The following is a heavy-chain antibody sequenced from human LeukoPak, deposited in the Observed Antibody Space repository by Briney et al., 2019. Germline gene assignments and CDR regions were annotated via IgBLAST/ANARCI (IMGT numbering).Heavy chain of an antibody. CDR2: ISSSSSYI. J-gene: IGHJ5*02. V-gene: IGHV3-21*01. Sequence: PGGSLRLSCLSSGFTFSSYGMHWVRQAPGKGLEWVSSISSSSSYIYYADSVKGRFTISRDNAKNSLYLQMNSLRAEDTAVYYCASGPGFDPWGQGTLVTVSS. CDR1: GFTFSSYG. CDR3: ASGPGFDP.